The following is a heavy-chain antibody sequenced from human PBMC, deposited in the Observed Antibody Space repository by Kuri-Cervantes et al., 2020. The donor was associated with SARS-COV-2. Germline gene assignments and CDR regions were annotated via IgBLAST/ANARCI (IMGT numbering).Heavy chain of an antibody. CDR3: ARAYGDYVFREGLDS. CDR2: IGPSNTYI. Sequence: GGSLRLSCTASGFTFNTYNMKWVRQAPGKGLEWVSGIGPSNTYIYYADSVKGRFIISRDNAKNSLYLQMNSLRVEDTALYYCARAYGDYVFREGLDSWGQGTLVTDSS. D-gene: IGHD4-17*01. CDR1: GFTFNTYN. V-gene: IGHV3-21*06. J-gene: IGHJ4*02.